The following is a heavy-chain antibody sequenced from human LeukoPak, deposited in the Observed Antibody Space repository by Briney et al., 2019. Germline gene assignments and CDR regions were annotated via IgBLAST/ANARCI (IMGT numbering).Heavy chain of an antibody. V-gene: IGHV3-30*18. CDR1: GFTFSSYG. J-gene: IGHJ4*02. CDR3: AKDRDIVVVPAAIRQGLDY. CDR2: ISSDGSNK. D-gene: IGHD2-2*01. Sequence: GRSLRLSCAASGFTFSSYGMHWVRQAPGKGLEWVAVISSDGSNKYYADSVKGRFTISRDNSKNTLYLQMNSLRAEDTAVYYCAKDRDIVVVPAAIRQGLDYWGQGTLVTVS.